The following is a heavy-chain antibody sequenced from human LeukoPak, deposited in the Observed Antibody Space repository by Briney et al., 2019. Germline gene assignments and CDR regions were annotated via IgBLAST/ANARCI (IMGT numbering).Heavy chain of an antibody. V-gene: IGHV4-59*11. CDR3: ARFSSGCSTASCYLDY. CDR2: IHCTGNN. CDR1: GGSITDHY. J-gene: IGHJ4*02. D-gene: IGHD2-2*01. Sequence: KASETLALTCTGAGGSITDHYWGWIRQPPGKGLGLAGQIHCTGNNFYKPSLKSRITISLDTTRNQFSLRLSSVTAADTAVYYCARFSSGCSTASCYLDYWGQGTLVTVSS.